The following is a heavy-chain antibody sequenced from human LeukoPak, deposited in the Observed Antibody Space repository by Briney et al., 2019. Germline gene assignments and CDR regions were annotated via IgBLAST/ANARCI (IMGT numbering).Heavy chain of an antibody. CDR2: ISSNGGIT. Sequence: PGGSLRLSCSASGFTFSNYAMHWVRQAPGKGLEYVSDISSNGGITYYADSVKGRFTVSRDNSKNMLYLQMNSLRAEDTAVYYCARDWPVWNRLGYFDYWGQGTLVTVSS. V-gene: IGHV3-64*04. CDR1: GFTFSNYA. J-gene: IGHJ4*02. CDR3: ARDWPVWNRLGYFDY. D-gene: IGHD7-27*01.